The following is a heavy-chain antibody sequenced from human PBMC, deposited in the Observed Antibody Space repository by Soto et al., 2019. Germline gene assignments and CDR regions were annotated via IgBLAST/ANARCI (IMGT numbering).Heavy chain of an antibody. Sequence: ASVKVSCKASGYTFTSYSMHWVRQAPGQRLEWMGWINAGNGNTKYSQKFQGRVTITRDTSTSTVYMELSSLRSEDTAVYYCARDPTHGMDGWGQGTTVTVSS. CDR1: GYTFTSYS. J-gene: IGHJ6*02. CDR2: INAGNGNT. V-gene: IGHV1-3*01. CDR3: ARDPTHGMDG.